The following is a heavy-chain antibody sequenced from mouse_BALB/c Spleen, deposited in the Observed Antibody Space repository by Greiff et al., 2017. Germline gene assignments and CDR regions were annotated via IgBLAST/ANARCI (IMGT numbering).Heavy chain of an antibody. D-gene: IGHD1-1*01. Sequence: QVQLQQSGAELMKPGASVKISCKATGYTFSSYWIEWVKQRPGHGLEWIGEILPGSGSTNYNEKFKGKATFTADTSSNTAYMQLSSLTSEDSAVYYCARYGSPYYAMDYWGQGTSVTVSS. V-gene: IGHV1-9*01. J-gene: IGHJ4*01. CDR1: GYTFSSYW. CDR3: ARYGSPYYAMDY. CDR2: ILPGSGST.